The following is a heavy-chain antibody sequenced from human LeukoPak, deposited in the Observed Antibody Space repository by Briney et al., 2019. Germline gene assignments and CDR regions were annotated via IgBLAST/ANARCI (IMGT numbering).Heavy chain of an antibody. Sequence: PGGSLRLSCAASGFSISNYDMSWVRQAPGKGLECVSGVSNDGSRTYYADSVKGRLTISRDTSTNSLYLQMNSQRAEDTAVYYCAKGRIVGATSFDYWGQGNLVTVSS. CDR1: GFSISNYD. CDR2: VSNDGSRT. D-gene: IGHD1-26*01. V-gene: IGHV3-23*01. J-gene: IGHJ4*02. CDR3: AKGRIVGATSFDY.